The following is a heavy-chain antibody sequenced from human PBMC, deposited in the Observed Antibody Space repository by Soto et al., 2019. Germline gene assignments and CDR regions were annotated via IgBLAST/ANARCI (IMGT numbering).Heavy chain of an antibody. CDR3: ATALDSSWSAYAFDV. Sequence: ETLSLTCTVSVVSVSGHYWTWIRQSPERGLEWIGHIYYNGKTNYNPSLKDRVTISLDTSGNHFSLRLPSVTAADTALYYCATALDSSWSAYAFDVWGRGTMVTVSS. J-gene: IGHJ3*01. V-gene: IGHV4-59*02. CDR2: IYYNGKT. D-gene: IGHD3-22*01. CDR1: VVSVSGHY.